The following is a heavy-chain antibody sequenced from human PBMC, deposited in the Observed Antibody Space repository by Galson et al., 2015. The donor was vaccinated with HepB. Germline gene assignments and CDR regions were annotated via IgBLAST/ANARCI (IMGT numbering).Heavy chain of an antibody. V-gene: IGHV3-30-3*01. Sequence: LRLSCAASGFTFSSYAMHWVRQAPGKGLEWVAVISYDGSNKYYADSVKGRFTISRDNSKNTLYLQMNSLRAEDTAVYYCARVAAAGTWGFDPWGQGTLVTVSS. CDR2: ISYDGSNK. D-gene: IGHD6-13*01. CDR1: GFTFSSYA. J-gene: IGHJ5*02. CDR3: ARVAAAGTWGFDP.